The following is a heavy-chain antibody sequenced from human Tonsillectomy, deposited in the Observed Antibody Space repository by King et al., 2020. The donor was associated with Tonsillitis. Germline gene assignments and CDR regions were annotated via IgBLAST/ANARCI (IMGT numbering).Heavy chain of an antibody. CDR2: ISSSSTYI. CDR3: ARDGRGGYDSFDY. Sequence: VQLVESGGVLVKPGGSLRLSCAASGFTFSSYSMNWVRQAPGKGLEWVSSISSSSTYIYYADSVRGRFTISRDNAKNSLYLQMNSLRAADTAVYYCARDGRGGYDSFDYWGQGPLVTVSP. J-gene: IGHJ4*02. D-gene: IGHD5-12*01. CDR1: GFTFSSYS. V-gene: IGHV3-21*01.